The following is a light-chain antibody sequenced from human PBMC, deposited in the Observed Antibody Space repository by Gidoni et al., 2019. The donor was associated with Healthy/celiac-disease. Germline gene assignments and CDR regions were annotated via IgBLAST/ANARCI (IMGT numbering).Light chain of an antibody. CDR3: VLYMGSGTVV. V-gene: IGLV8-61*01. J-gene: IGLJ2*01. CDR2: STN. Sequence: QTVVTPEPSFSVSPGGTVTLTCGLSSGSVSTCYYPSWYQQTPGQAPRTLIYSTNTRSSGVPDRFSGSILGNKAALTITGAQADDESDYYCVLYMGSGTVVFGGGTKLTVL. CDR1: SGSVSTCYY.